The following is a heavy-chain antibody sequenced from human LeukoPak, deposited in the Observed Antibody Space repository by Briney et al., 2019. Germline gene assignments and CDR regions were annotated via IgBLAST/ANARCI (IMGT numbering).Heavy chain of an antibody. J-gene: IGHJ5*02. CDR3: ARVRSVVVIPAAGRYNWFDP. V-gene: IGHV4-39*07. D-gene: IGHD2-2*01. CDR1: GGSISSSSYY. Sequence: SETLSLTCTVSGGSISSSSYYWGWIRQPPGKGLEWIGSIYYSGSTYYNPSLKSRVTISVDTSKNQFSLKLSSVTAADTAVYYCARVRSVVVIPAAGRYNWFDPWGQGTLVTVSS. CDR2: IYYSGST.